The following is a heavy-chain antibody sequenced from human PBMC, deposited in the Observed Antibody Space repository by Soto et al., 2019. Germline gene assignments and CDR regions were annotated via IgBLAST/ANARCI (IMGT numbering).Heavy chain of an antibody. V-gene: IGHV2-5*02. CDR2: IYWDDDK. CDR1: GFSLTTSGVG. J-gene: IGHJ4*02. D-gene: IGHD3-3*01. CDR3: AHRVLRTVFGLVTTTAIYFDF. Sequence: QITLNESGPTQVKPRQTLTLTCTFSGFSLTTSGVGVGWIRQSPGKAPEWLALIYWDDDKRYSPSLKSRLTITKDTVKKQVVLTMADLDPADTATYYCAHRVLRTVFGLVTTTAIYFDFWGQGTPVAVSS.